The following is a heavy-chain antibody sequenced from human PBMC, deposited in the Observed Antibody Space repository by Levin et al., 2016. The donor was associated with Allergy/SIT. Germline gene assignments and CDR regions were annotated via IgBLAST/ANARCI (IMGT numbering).Heavy chain of an antibody. CDR1: GDSMSLSDYY. CDR3: ARHSRTRLGKSNWFDP. V-gene: IGHV4-39*01. D-gene: IGHD7-27*01. CDR2: MSYSGSTY. J-gene: IGHJ5*02. Sequence: SETLSLTCNVSGDSMSLSDYYWGWIRQPPGKGLEWIGSMSYSGSTYYYNPSLKSRVTISVETSKNQFSLRLDSVTAADTALYYCARHSRTRLGKSNWFDPWGQGALVTVSS.